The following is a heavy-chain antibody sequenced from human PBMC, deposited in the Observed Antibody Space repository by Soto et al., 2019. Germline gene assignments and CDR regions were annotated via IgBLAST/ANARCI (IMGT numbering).Heavy chain of an antibody. Sequence: SETLSLTCTVSGDSFIRSIYYWSWIRQSPGRGLECIGTFFYGGSTYYNPSLKSRVAISVNTPKNQFSLKLNSVTAADNAVYYCARGYNFGYVDYWGQGTPVTVSS. D-gene: IGHD5-18*01. CDR3: ARGYNFGYVDY. CDR1: GDSFIRSIYY. CDR2: FFYGGST. J-gene: IGHJ4*02. V-gene: IGHV4-39*01.